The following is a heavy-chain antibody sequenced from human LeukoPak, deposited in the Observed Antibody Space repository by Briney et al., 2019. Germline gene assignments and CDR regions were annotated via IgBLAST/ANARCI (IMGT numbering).Heavy chain of an antibody. Sequence: PGGSLRLSCAASGFTFSSYAMSWVRQAPGKGLEWVSAVSGSGGSTYYADSVKGRFTISRDNSKNTLYLQMNSLRAEDTAVYYCAKDTQVVTIFGISPYYFDYWGQGTLVTVSS. CDR1: GFTFSSYA. CDR2: VSGSGGST. D-gene: IGHD3-3*01. V-gene: IGHV3-23*01. CDR3: AKDTQVVTIFGISPYYFDY. J-gene: IGHJ4*02.